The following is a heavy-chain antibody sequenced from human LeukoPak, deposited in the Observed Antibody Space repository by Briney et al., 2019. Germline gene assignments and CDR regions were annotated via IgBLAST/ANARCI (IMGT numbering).Heavy chain of an antibody. V-gene: IGHV3-74*01. CDR1: GFTFSRYW. D-gene: IGHD4-11*01. J-gene: IGHJ4*02. Sequence: GRSLRLSCAASGFTFSRYWMHWVRQAPGKGLVWVPRSNTDGSSTNYADSVKGRFTISRDNAKSTLYLQMNSLRAEDTAVYYCARGYSDYYYFDSWGQGTLVAVSS. CDR3: ARGYSDYYYFDS. CDR2: SNTDGSST.